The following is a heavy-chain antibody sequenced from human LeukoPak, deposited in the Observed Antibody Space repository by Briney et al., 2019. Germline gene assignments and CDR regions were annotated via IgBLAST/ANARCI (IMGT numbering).Heavy chain of an antibody. V-gene: IGHV4-59*01. CDR1: GAPIMSNY. J-gene: IGHJ4*02. CDR3: YVESEYGDYDF. D-gene: IGHD4-17*01. CDR2: IYHIGRT. Sequence: SETLSLTCTVSGAPIMSNYRSWMRQTPGKGLEWIGYIYHIGRTKYNPSLMGRATISVETSNNQFSLKVTSVTAADTAVYFCYVESEYGDYDFWGQGTLVTVSS.